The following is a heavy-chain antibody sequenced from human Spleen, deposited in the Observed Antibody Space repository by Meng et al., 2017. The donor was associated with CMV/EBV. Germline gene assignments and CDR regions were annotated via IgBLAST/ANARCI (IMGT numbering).Heavy chain of an antibody. J-gene: IGHJ4*02. Sequence: GESLKISCVGSGFTFSTYGMTWVRQAPGKGLEWVSLVSPSGAGTYYADSVKGRFIISREYSRNTLFLQMNSLRPEDTAVYYCVKELNTYQGRYSLYEFWGQGTLVTVSS. CDR3: VKELNTYQGRYSLYEF. CDR2: VSPSGAGT. V-gene: IGHV3-23*01. D-gene: IGHD5-18*01. CDR1: GFTFSTYG.